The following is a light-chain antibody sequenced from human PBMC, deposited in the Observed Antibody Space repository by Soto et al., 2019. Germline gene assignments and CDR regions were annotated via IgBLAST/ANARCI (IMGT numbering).Light chain of an antibody. J-gene: IGKJ1*01. V-gene: IGKV3-20*01. CDR1: KSVSKY. Sequence: EIVLTQSPGTLALSPGEGATLSCRASKSVSKYLAWYQQKPGQALRLLIDGASRRATGMSVRFSGSGFGTDFTLSISRLEPDDFSVYYCQQYGGSHQTFGQATKVDNK. CDR3: QQYGGSHQT. CDR2: GAS.